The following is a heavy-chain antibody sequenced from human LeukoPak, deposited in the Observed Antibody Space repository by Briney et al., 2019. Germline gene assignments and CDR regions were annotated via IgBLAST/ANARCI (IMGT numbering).Heavy chain of an antibody. CDR2: IYTSGST. J-gene: IGHJ4*02. CDR3: AKTPVRRFPLYFDY. Sequence: SETLSLTCTVSGGSISSYYWSWIRQPAGKGLEWIGRIYTSGSTNYNPSLKSRVTMSVDTSKNQFSLKLSSVTAADTAVYYCAKTPVRRFPLYFDYWGQGTLVTVSS. CDR1: GGSISSYY. D-gene: IGHD3-3*01. V-gene: IGHV4-4*07.